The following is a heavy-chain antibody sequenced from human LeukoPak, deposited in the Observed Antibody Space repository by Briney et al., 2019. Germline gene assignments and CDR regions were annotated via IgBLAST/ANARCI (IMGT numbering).Heavy chain of an antibody. CDR3: ATRIVGATPLGY. J-gene: IGHJ4*02. CDR1: GGSFSGYY. Sequence: PSETLSLTCAAYGGSFSGYYWSWIRQPPGKGLEWIGEINHSGSTNYNPSLKSRVTISVDTSENQFSLKLSSVTAADTAVYYCATRIVGATPLGYWGQGTLVTVSS. V-gene: IGHV4-34*01. D-gene: IGHD1-26*01. CDR2: INHSGST.